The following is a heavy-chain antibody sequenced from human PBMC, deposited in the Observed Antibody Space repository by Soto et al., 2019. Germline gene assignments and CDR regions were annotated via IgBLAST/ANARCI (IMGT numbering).Heavy chain of an antibody. J-gene: IGHJ6*02. V-gene: IGHV3-30*18. Sequence: PGGSLRLSCAASGFTFSSYGMHWVRQAPGKGLEWVAVISYDGSNKYYADSVKGRFTISRDNSKNTLYLQMNSLRAEDTAVYYCAKDRGVGATYYYYGMDVWGQGTTVTVSS. CDR1: GFTFSSYG. D-gene: IGHD1-26*01. CDR3: AKDRGVGATYYYYGMDV. CDR2: ISYDGSNK.